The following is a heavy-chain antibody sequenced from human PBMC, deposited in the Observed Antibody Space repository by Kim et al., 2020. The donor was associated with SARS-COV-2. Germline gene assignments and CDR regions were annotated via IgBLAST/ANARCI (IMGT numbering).Heavy chain of an antibody. CDR2: IVVGSGNT. J-gene: IGHJ6*02. D-gene: IGHD1-1*01. V-gene: IGHV1-58*01. Sequence: SVKVSCKASGFTFTSSAVQWVRQARGLRLEWIGWIVVGSGNTNYAQKFQERVTITRGMSTSTAYMELSSLRSEDTAVYYCAAERVLERRSLYYYGMDVWGQGTTVTVSS. CDR1: GFTFTSSA. CDR3: AAERVLERRSLYYYGMDV.